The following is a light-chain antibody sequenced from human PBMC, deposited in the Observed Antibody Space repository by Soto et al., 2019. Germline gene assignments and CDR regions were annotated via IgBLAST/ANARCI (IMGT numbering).Light chain of an antibody. Sequence: VLTQPPSASGTPGQRVTISCSGSSSNIGSNTVNWYQQLPGTAPKLLIYSNNQRPSGVPDRFSGSKSGTSASLAISGLQSEDEADYYCAAWDDSMNGYVFGTGTKVTVL. J-gene: IGLJ1*01. CDR3: AAWDDSMNGYV. V-gene: IGLV1-44*01. CDR1: SSNIGSNT. CDR2: SNN.